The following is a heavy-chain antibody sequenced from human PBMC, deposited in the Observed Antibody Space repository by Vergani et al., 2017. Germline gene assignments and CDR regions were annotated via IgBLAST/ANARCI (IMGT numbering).Heavy chain of an antibody. CDR3: ARHTTYTDS. V-gene: IGHV5-51*01. CDR1: EYSFGNYW. CDR2: IYPADSDT. D-gene: IGHD1-1*01. J-gene: IGHJ4*02. Sequence: EVELVQSGPEMRKPGESLKISCKGSEYSFGNYWTGWVRQMPGKGLEWMGIIYPADSDTRYSPSFQGQVTISADKSISTAFLQWDSLKASDTALYYCARHTTYTDSWGQETLVTVSS.